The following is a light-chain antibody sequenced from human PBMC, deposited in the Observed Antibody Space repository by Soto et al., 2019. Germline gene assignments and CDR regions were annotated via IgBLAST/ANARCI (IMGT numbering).Light chain of an antibody. CDR3: TSYKRTSTYV. CDR2: EVS. V-gene: IGLV2-14*01. CDR1: SSDVGGYNY. Sequence: QSALTQPASVSGSPGQSITISCTGTSSDVGGYNYVSCYQQHPGKAPKLMIYEVSNRPSGVAKRFSGSKTGNTASLPISRLQAEAEADYYCTSYKRTSTYVSGTGTKVTAL. J-gene: IGLJ1*01.